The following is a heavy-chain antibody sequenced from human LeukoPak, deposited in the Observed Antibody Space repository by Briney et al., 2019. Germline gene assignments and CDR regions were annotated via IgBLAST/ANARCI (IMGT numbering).Heavy chain of an antibody. CDR2: IYHSGST. CDR1: GYSISSGYY. Sequence: PSETLSLTCTVSGYSISSGYYWGWIRQPPGKGLEWIGSIYHSGSTYYNPSPKSRVTISVDTSKNQFSLKLSSVTAADTAVYYCARSIVVVPAAVDYWGQGTLVTVSS. J-gene: IGHJ4*02. D-gene: IGHD2-2*01. CDR3: ARSIVVVPAAVDY. V-gene: IGHV4-38-2*02.